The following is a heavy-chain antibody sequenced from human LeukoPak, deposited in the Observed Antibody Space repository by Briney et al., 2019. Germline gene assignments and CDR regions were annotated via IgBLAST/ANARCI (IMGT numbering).Heavy chain of an antibody. CDR2: IYYSGST. CDR1: GGSISSYH. CDR3: AREGGEYSYGFDY. D-gene: IGHD5-18*01. V-gene: IGHV4-59*01. J-gene: IGHJ4*02. Sequence: SETLSLTCTVSGGSISSYHWSWIRQSPGKGLEWIGHIYYSGSTNYNPSLRSRVSISVDKSKMQFSLKLNSVTAADTAVYYCAREGGEYSYGFDYWGQGTLVTVSS.